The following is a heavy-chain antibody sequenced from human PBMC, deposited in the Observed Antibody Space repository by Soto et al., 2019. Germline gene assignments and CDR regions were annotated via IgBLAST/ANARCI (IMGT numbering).Heavy chain of an antibody. CDR3: ARDGTTIFGVVMKNWFDP. J-gene: IGHJ5*02. CDR1: GYTFTSYY. V-gene: IGHV1-46*03. CDR2: INPSGGST. D-gene: IGHD3-3*01. Sequence: ASVKVSCEASGYTFTSYYMHWVRQAPGQGLEWMGIINPSGGSTSYAQKFQGRVTMTRDTSTSTVYMELSSLRSEDTAVYYCARDGTTIFGVVMKNWFDPWGQGTLVTVSS.